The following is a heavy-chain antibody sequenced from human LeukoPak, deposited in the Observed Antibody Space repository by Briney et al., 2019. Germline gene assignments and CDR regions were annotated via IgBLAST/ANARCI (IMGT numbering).Heavy chain of an antibody. Sequence: PSETLSLTCTVSGGSISSGGYYWSWIRQHPGKGLEWIGYIYCSGSTYYSPSLKSRVTISVDTSKNQFSLKLSSVTAADTAVYYCASGYYDFWSGYHHSDYYGMDVWGQGTTVTVSS. CDR1: GGSISSGGYY. D-gene: IGHD3-3*01. CDR3: ASGYYDFWSGYHHSDYYGMDV. CDR2: IYCSGST. V-gene: IGHV4-31*03. J-gene: IGHJ6*02.